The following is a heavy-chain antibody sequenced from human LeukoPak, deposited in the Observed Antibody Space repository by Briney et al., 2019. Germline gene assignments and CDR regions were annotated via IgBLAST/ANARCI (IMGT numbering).Heavy chain of an antibody. CDR1: GFTFSIYA. V-gene: IGHV3-23*01. CDR2: IGGSGQNT. J-gene: IGHJ2*01. Sequence: PGGSLKLSCAASGFTFSIYAISWVRQAPGKGLEWVSAIGGSGQNTNYADSVKGRFTISRDNSRNTLYLDMNILRAEDTAVYYCAKTVTTQAYYWYFDLWGRGTLVTVSS. D-gene: IGHD4-17*01. CDR3: AKTVTTQAYYWYFDL.